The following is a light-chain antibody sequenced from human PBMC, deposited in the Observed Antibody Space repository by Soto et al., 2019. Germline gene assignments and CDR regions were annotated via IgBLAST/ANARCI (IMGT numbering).Light chain of an antibody. CDR2: AAS. CDR3: IKDYSYPWT. V-gene: IGKV1-6*01. J-gene: IGKJ1*01. CDR1: QSISSY. Sequence: IHMTQSTCSLSVAVVEILNITRLASQSISSYLNWYQQKPGKDTKILIYAASSLQSGVKSRFSGSASGTDFTLTIRSMQPEDFETYYCIKDYSYPWTVG.